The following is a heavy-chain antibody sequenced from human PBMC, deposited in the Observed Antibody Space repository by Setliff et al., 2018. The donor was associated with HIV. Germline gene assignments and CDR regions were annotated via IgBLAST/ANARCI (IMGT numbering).Heavy chain of an antibody. CDR2: IFYTGST. CDR1: GDSIISDTYY. Sequence: SETLSLTCSVSGDSIISDTYYWGWIRQPPGKGPKWIASIFYTGSTFYTSSLKSRVRISMDKPKNQFSLELTSVTTEDTAVFYCARQTRNRYDVLTGYSVLWGQGILVTAPQ. V-gene: IGHV4-39*01. CDR3: ARQTRNRYDVLTGYSVL. D-gene: IGHD3-9*01. J-gene: IGHJ4*02.